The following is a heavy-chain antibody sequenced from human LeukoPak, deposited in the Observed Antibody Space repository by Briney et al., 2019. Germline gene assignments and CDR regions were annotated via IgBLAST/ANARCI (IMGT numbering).Heavy chain of an antibody. CDR1: GGSISSYY. Sequence: SETLSLTCTVSGGSISSYYRSWIRQPPGKGLEWIGYIYYSGSTNYNPSLKSRVTISVDTSKNQFSLKLSSVTAADTAVYYCARDSLYSSGWGYYYGMDVWGQGTTVTVSS. CDR3: ARDSLYSSGWGYYYGMDV. D-gene: IGHD6-19*01. J-gene: IGHJ6*02. V-gene: IGHV4-59*01. CDR2: IYYSGST.